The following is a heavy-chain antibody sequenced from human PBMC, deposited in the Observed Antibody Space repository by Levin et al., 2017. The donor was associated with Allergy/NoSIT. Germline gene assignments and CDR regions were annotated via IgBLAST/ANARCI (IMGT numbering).Heavy chain of an antibody. J-gene: IGHJ4*02. CDR2: IVVGSGKT. D-gene: IGHD2-21*02. CDR1: GFTFTNSA. V-gene: IGHV1-58*01. Sequence: SVKVSCKASGFTFTNSAVQWVRQARGQRLEWIAWIVVGSGKTNYAQKFQERVTITTDVSTGTAYMELSSLRSDDTAVYYCAAALGGHSVTYYFDSWGQGTLVTVSS. CDR3: AAALGGHSVTYYFDS.